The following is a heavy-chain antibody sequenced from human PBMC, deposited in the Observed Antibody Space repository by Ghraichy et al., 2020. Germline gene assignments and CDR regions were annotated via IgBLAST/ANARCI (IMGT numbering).Heavy chain of an antibody. D-gene: IGHD4-23*01. J-gene: IGHJ4*02. CDR3: AIFLADGGKKYYFDY. CDR1: GGSISSGGYY. V-gene: IGHV4-31*03. Sequence: SETLSLTCTVSGGSISSGGYYWSWIRQHPGKGLEWIGYIYYSGSTYYNPSLKSRVTISVDTSKNQFSLKLSSVTAADTAVYYCAIFLADGGKKYYFDYWGQGTLVTVSS. CDR2: IYYSGST.